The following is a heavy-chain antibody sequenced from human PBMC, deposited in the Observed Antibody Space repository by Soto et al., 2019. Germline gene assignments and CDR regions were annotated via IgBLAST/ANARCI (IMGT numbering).Heavy chain of an antibody. CDR1: GYKFSTYW. CDR3: AKRRVGDAFDV. Sequence: GESLKISCKGSGYKFSTYWINWVRQMPGKGLEWMGRIDVSDSYTNYNPSFEGHVSISADKSSSTVYLQWSSLKAADTAIYYCAKRRVGDAFDVWGQGTMVTVSS. J-gene: IGHJ3*01. CDR2: IDVSDSYT. V-gene: IGHV5-10-1*01. D-gene: IGHD1-26*01.